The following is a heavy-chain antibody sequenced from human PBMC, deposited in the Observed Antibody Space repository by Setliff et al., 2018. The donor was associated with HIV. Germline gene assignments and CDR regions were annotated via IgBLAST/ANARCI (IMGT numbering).Heavy chain of an antibody. Sequence: SETLSLTCTVSGGSISSYYWSWIRQPPGKGLEWIGYIYTSGSTNYNPSLKSRVTISVDTSKNQFSLKLSPVTAADTAVYYCARAPLSGGSFGWLDPWGQGTLVTVSS. CDR3: ARAPLSGGSFGWLDP. D-gene: IGHD2-15*01. J-gene: IGHJ5*02. V-gene: IGHV4-4*09. CDR2: IYTSGST. CDR1: GGSISSYY.